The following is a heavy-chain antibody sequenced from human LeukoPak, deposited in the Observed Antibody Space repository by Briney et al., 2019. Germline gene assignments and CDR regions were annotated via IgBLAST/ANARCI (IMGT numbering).Heavy chain of an antibody. Sequence: PGGSLRLSCVASGFTFSRYGMNWVRQVPGKGLEWVAFIRYDGSDKFFADSVKGRFTISRDNSKNTLFLQMNSLRLDDTAVNRCAKDLFGDYVWGTYRAIDHWGQGTLVTVSS. CDR2: IRYDGSDK. V-gene: IGHV3-30*02. D-gene: IGHD3-16*01. J-gene: IGHJ4*02. CDR3: AKDLFGDYVWGTYRAIDH. CDR1: GFTFSRYG.